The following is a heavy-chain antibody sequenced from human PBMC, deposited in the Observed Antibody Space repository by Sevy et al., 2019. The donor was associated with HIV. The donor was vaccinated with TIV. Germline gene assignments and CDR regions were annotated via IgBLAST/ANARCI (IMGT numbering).Heavy chain of an antibody. J-gene: IGHJ4*02. V-gene: IGHV3-30*02. CDR2: IRFDGNSK. CDR1: GFTFSTYG. CDR3: ARADCGGDCYLLFDY. D-gene: IGHD2-21*01. Sequence: GGSLRLSCAASGFTFSTYGMHWVRQAPGKGLEWVAFIRFDGNSKYYADSVKGRFTISRDNSKNTLDLQLNSLKAEDTAVYYCARADCGGDCYLLFDYRGQGTLVTVSS.